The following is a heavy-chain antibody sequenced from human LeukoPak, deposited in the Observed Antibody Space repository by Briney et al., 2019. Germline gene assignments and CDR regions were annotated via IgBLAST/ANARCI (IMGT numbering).Heavy chain of an antibody. CDR1: GFTFSSYE. J-gene: IGHJ4*02. CDR3: VRDLILVWTPGDDFDF. Sequence: GRSLRLSCAASGFTFSSYEMNWVRQAPGKGLEWVSYISSSGSTIYYADSVKGRFTISRDNAKNSLYLQMNSLRAEDTAVYYCVRDLILVWTPGDDFDFWGQGTLVTVSS. CDR2: ISSSGSTI. D-gene: IGHD3-16*01. V-gene: IGHV3-48*03.